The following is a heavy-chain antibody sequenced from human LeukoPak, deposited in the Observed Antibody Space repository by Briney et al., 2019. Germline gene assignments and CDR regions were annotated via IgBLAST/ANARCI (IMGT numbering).Heavy chain of an antibody. V-gene: IGHV3-30*02. CDR3: AKGYDSSGYYLDY. CDR1: VFSFSSYG. J-gene: IGHJ4*02. CDR2: MRSDGSTK. D-gene: IGHD3-22*01. Sequence: PGGSLRLPCAASVFSFSSYGMHWVRQAPGKGLEWVAYMRSDGSTKYYADSVKGRFTISRDNSKKTLYLQMNSLRPEDTAVYYCAKGYDSSGYYLDYWGQGTLVTVSP.